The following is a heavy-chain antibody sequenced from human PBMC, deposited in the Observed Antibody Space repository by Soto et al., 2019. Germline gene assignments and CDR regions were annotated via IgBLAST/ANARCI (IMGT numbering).Heavy chain of an antibody. Sequence: GASVKLSCKACGGSFSSYTISWVRQAPGQGLEWMGRIIPILGIANYAQKFQGRVTITADKSTSTAYMELSSLRSEDTAVYYCAREPTKTHWFDPWGQGTLVTVSS. CDR2: IIPILGIA. V-gene: IGHV1-69*04. CDR3: AREPTKTHWFDP. J-gene: IGHJ5*02. CDR1: GGSFSSYT.